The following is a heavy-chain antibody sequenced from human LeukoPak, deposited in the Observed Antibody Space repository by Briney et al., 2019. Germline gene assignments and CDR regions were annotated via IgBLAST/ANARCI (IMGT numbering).Heavy chain of an antibody. CDR1: GGSISSSSYY. J-gene: IGHJ4*02. D-gene: IGHD1-26*01. CDR2: IYYSGST. V-gene: IGHV4-39*07. Sequence: PSETLSLTCTVSGGSISSSSYYWGWIRQPPGKGLEWIGSIYYSGSTYYNPSLKSRVTISVDTSKNQFSLKLSSVTAADTAVYYCAREGRYSGSQSKMDYWGQGTLVTVSS. CDR3: AREGRYSGSQSKMDY.